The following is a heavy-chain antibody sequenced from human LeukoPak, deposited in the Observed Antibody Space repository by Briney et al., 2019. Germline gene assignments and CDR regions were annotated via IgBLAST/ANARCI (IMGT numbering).Heavy chain of an antibody. Sequence: SETLSLTCTVSGGSISSDNYYWSWIRQPAGKGLEWIGRIYTSGSTNYNPSLKSRVTMSVDTSKNQFSLKLSSVTAADTAVYYCAREQGHYDSSGFYYYYYMDVWGKGTTVTISS. CDR1: GGSISSDNYY. D-gene: IGHD3-22*01. CDR2: IYTSGST. V-gene: IGHV4-61*02. CDR3: AREQGHYDSSGFYYYYYMDV. J-gene: IGHJ6*03.